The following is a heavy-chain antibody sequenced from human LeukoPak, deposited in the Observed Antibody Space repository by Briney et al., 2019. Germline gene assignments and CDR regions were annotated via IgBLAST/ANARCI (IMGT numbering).Heavy chain of an antibody. V-gene: IGHV3-30*02. D-gene: IGHD5-12*01. CDR1: GFTFSSYG. CDR2: IRYDGSNK. Sequence: AGGSLRLSCAASGFTFSSYGMHWVRQAPGKGLEWVAFIRYDGSNKYYADSVKGRFTISRDNSKNTLYLQMNSLRAEDTAVYYCARVFSGYDEKYYYYYYYMDVWGKGTTVTISS. J-gene: IGHJ6*03. CDR3: ARVFSGYDEKYYYYYYYMDV.